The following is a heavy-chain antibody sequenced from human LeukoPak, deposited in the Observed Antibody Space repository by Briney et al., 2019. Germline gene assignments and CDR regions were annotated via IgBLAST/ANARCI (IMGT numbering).Heavy chain of an antibody. V-gene: IGHV3-7*01. CDR2: IKQDGSEK. CDR3: ARVLRSGWYSGYFDY. Sequence: GGSLRLSCAASGFTFSSYWMSWVRQAPGKGLEWVANIKQDGSEKYYVDSVKGRFTISRDNAKNSLYLQMNSLRAEDTAVYCCARVLRSGWYSGYFDYWGQGTLVTVSS. D-gene: IGHD6-19*01. J-gene: IGHJ4*02. CDR1: GFTFSSYW.